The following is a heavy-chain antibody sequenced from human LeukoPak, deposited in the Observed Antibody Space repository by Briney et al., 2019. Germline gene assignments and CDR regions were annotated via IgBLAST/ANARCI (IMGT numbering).Heavy chain of an antibody. CDR2: ISAYNGNT. CDR3: ARDHSHSGSVAAPDGY. J-gene: IGHJ4*02. D-gene: IGHD2-15*01. Sequence: ASVKVSCKASGYTFTSYGISWVRPAPGQGLEWMGWISAYNGNTNYAQKLQGRVTMTTDTSTSTAYMELRSLRSDDTAVYYCARDHSHSGSVAAPDGYWGQGTLVTVSS. CDR1: GYTFTSYG. V-gene: IGHV1-18*01.